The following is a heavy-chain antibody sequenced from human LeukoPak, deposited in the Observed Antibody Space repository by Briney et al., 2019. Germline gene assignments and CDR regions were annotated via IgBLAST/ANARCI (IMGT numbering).Heavy chain of an antibody. J-gene: IGHJ4*02. CDR1: GFTFSSYG. CDR3: ARAYYGDSFFDY. D-gene: IGHD4-17*01. Sequence: PGRSLRLSCAASGFTFSSYGMHWVRQAPGKGLEWVSYISSSSSAIYYADSVKGRFTISRDNAKNSLYPQMNSLRAEDTAVYYCARAYYGDSFFDYWGQGTQVTVSS. CDR2: ISSSSSAI. V-gene: IGHV3-48*04.